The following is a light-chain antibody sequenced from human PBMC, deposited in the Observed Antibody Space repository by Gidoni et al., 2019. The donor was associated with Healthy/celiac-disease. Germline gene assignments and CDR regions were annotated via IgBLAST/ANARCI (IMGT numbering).Light chain of an antibody. CDR2: QDS. J-gene: IGLJ2*01. CDR1: KMGDKY. Sequence: SYELTQPPSVSVSQGQTAIITCSGDKMGDKYACWYQQKPGQSPVLVIYQDSKRPSVIPERFSGSNSGNTATLTISGTQAMDEADYYCQAWDSSTVVFGGGTKLTVI. CDR3: QAWDSSTVV. V-gene: IGLV3-1*01.